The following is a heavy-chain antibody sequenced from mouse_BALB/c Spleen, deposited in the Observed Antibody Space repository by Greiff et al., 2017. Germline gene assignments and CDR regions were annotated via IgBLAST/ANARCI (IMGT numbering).Heavy chain of an antibody. D-gene: IGHD2-1*01. CDR3: AGDKSGNLFAY. V-gene: IGHV2-9*02. CDR2: IWAGGST. Sequence: QVQLQQSGPGLVAPSQSLSITCTVSGFSLTSYGVHWVRQPPGKGLEWLGVIWAGGSTNYNSALMSRLSISKDNSKSQVFLKMNSLQTDDTAMYYCAGDKSGNLFAYWGQGTLVTVSA. J-gene: IGHJ3*01. CDR1: GFSLTSYG.